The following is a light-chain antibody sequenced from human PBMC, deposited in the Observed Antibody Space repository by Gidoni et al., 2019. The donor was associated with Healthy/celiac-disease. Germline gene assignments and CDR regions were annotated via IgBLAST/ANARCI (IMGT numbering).Light chain of an antibody. CDR1: QSVSSY. Sequence: EIVLTQSPATLSLSPGERATLSCRASQSVSSYLAWYQQKPGQAPRLLIYDASNRATGLPARFSGSGSGTYFTLTISRLEPEYFAVYYCQQRSNWPRTFGQGTKVEIK. V-gene: IGKV3-11*01. CDR2: DAS. CDR3: QQRSNWPRT. J-gene: IGKJ1*01.